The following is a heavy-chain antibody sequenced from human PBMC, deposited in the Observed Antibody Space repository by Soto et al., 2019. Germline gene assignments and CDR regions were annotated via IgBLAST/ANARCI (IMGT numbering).Heavy chain of an antibody. D-gene: IGHD6-19*01. J-gene: IGHJ5*02. Sequence: GASVALSSKARVYTFNSKCISSVRQSTGQGLEWMGWISAYNGNTNYAQKLQGRVTMTTDTSTSTAYMELRSLRSDDTAVYYCARVKGSGWLNWFDPWGQGTPVTVPQ. CDR1: VYTFNSKC. V-gene: IGHV1-18*01. CDR2: ISAYNGNT. CDR3: ARVKGSGWLNWFDP.